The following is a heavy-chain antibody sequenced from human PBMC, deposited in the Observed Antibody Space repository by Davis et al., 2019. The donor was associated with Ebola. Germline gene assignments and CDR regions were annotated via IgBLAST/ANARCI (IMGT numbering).Heavy chain of an antibody. D-gene: IGHD3-3*01. Sequence: GESLKISCAASQFNFRSYEMNWVRQAPGKGLEWIASISSGASDIDYAESVKGRFIISRDNVKNTVYLQMNSLRAEDTAVYFCARERVSGFWSGYPDYWGQGTLVTVSS. V-gene: IGHV3-48*01. CDR3: ARERVSGFWSGYPDY. CDR1: QFNFRSYE. CDR2: ISSGASDI. J-gene: IGHJ4*02.